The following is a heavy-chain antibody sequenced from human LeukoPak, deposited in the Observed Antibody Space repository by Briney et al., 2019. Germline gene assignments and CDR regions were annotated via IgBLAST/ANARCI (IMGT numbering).Heavy chain of an antibody. CDR1: GGSISSYY. D-gene: IGHD5-18*01. J-gene: IGHJ3*02. CDR2: IYYSGST. Sequence: SETLSLTCTVSGGSISSYYWSWIRQPPGKGLEWIGYIYYSGSTNYNPSLKSQATISVDTSNNQFSLKLSSVTAADTAVYYCARSPDGYDAFDIWGQGTMVTVSS. CDR3: ARSPDGYDAFDI. V-gene: IGHV4-59*08.